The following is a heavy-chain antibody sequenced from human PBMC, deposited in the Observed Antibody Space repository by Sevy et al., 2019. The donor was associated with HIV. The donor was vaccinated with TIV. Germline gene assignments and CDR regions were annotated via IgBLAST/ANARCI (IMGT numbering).Heavy chain of an antibody. CDR1: GFTFSGSA. CDR2: IRMKANAYAT. CDR3: AYSGSSSEGYYFDY. Sequence: GGSLRLSCAAPGFTFSGSAMHWVRQASGKGLEWVGRIRMKANAYATSYATSGKGGFTVSRDDSKNTAYLQMNNLKTEDKALSYCAYSGSSSEGYYFDYWGQGTLVTVSS. J-gene: IGHJ4*02. V-gene: IGHV3-73*01. D-gene: IGHD1-26*01.